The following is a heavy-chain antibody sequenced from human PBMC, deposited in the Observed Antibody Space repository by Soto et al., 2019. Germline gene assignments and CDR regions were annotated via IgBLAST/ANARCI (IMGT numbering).Heavy chain of an antibody. V-gene: IGHV3-15*01. J-gene: IGHJ4*02. CDR1: GFTFSTAW. CDR3: TTVAIYGDYVPPDY. Sequence: EVQLVESGGGLVKPGGSLRLSWAPPGFTFSTAWMSWFRQAPGKGLEWVGRIKSKTDGGTTDYAAPVKGRFTISRDDSKNTLYLQMNSLKTEDTAVYYCTTVAIYGDYVPPDYWGQGTLVTVSS. CDR2: IKSKTDGGTT. D-gene: IGHD4-17*01.